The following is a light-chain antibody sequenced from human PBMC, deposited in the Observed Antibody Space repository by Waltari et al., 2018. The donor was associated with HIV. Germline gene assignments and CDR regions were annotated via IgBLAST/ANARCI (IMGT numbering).Light chain of an antibody. Sequence: SAVTQPASVSGLPGQSITISCTGDDNDFAVYNFVSWYQQHPGKVPRLILYDVDSRPSGISARCSGSRSGHTASLTISGLRAEDEADYFCALFTDDSTLLFGGGTKVTVL. CDR3: ALFTDDSTLL. J-gene: IGLJ2*01. V-gene: IGLV2-14*03. CDR2: DVD. CDR1: DNDFAVYNF.